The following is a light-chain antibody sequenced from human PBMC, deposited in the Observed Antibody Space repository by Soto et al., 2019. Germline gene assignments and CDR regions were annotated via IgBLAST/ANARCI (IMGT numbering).Light chain of an antibody. CDR1: QSVSSN. CDR2: GAS. J-gene: IGKJ3*01. CDR3: QQYNNWPT. Sequence: EIVMTQSPATLSVSPGERATLSCRASQSVSSNLAWYQQKPGQAPRLLIYGASTRATGIPARFSGSGSGTESALTITRLQSEDFAVYYCQQYNNWPTFSTGTKVDIK. V-gene: IGKV3-15*01.